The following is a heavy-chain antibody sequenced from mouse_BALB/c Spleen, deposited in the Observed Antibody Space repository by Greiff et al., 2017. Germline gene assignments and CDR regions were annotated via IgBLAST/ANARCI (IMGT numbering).Heavy chain of an antibody. D-gene: IGHD1-1*01. Sequence: VKLQESGPGLVQPSQSLSITCTVSGFSLTSYGVHWVRQSPGKGLEWLGVIWSGGSTDYNAAFISRLSISKDNSKSQVFFKMNSLQANDTAIYYCARKHYYGSRYYYYAMDYWGQGTSVTVSS. CDR1: GFSLTSYG. V-gene: IGHV2-2*02. CDR2: IWSGGST. CDR3: ARKHYYGSRYYYYAMDY. J-gene: IGHJ4*01.